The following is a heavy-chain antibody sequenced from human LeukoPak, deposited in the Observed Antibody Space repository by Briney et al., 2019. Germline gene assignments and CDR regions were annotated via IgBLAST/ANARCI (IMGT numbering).Heavy chain of an antibody. V-gene: IGHV3-53*01. CDR2: IYSGGST. Sequence: GGSLRLSCAASGFTVSSNYMSWVRQAPGKGLEWVSVIYSGGSTYYADSVKGRFTISRDNSKNTLYLQMNSLRAEDTAVYYCARDHAVVPAAMGAFDIWGQGTMVTVSS. CDR1: GFTVSSNY. J-gene: IGHJ3*02. D-gene: IGHD2-2*01. CDR3: ARDHAVVPAAMGAFDI.